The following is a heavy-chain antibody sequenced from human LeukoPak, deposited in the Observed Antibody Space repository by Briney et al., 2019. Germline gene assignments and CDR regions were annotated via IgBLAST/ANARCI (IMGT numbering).Heavy chain of an antibody. CDR1: GDSISSYY. D-gene: IGHD2-2*01. V-gene: IGHV4-59*01. J-gene: IGHJ5*02. CDR3: ARESSNSLKGPIEGGNWFDP. CDR2: IYYSGST. Sequence: SETLSLTCTVSGDSISSYYWSWIRQPPGKGLEWIGYIYYSGSTNYNPSLKSRVTISVDTSKNQFSLKLSSVTAADTAVYYCARESSNSLKGPIEGGNWFDPWGQGTLVTVSS.